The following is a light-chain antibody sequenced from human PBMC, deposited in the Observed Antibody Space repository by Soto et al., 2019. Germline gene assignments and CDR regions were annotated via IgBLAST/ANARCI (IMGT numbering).Light chain of an antibody. CDR2: DAS. CDR3: QQYGRT. Sequence: DIQMTQSPSTLSASVGDRVTNTCRASQNIERYMAWYQQKPGRAPSLIIYDASNRATGISDRFSGSGSGTDFTLTIDGLEPEDFAVYYCQQYGRTFGPGTKV. CDR1: QNIERY. V-gene: IGKV1-5*01. J-gene: IGKJ3*01.